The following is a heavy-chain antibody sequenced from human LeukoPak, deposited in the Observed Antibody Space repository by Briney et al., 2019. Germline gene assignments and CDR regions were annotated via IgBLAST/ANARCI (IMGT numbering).Heavy chain of an antibody. CDR2: IIPIFGIA. V-gene: IGHV1-69*10. J-gene: IGHJ6*03. CDR3: AGTIAARRLYYYYMDV. CDR1: GGTFSSYA. D-gene: IGHD6-6*01. Sequence: SVKVSCKASGGTFSSYAISWVRQAPGQGLEWMGGIIPIFGIANYAQKFQGRVTITADKSTSTAYMELSSLRSEDTAVYYCAGTIAARRLYYYYMDVWGKGTTVTVSS.